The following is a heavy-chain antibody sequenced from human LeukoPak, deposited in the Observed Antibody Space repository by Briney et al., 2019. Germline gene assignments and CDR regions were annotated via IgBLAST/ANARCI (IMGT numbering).Heavy chain of an antibody. D-gene: IGHD2-2*01. CDR3: ARDLIVRPAATISINYYYYYYMDV. V-gene: IGHV4-30-2*01. CDR2: IYHSGST. Sequence: SQTLSLTCTVSGGSISSGGYYWSWIRQPPGKGLEWIGYIYHSGSTYYNPSLKSRVTISVDTSKNQFSLKLSSVTAADTAVYYCARDLIVRPAATISINYYYYYYMDVWGKGTTVTVSS. CDR1: GGSISSGGYY. J-gene: IGHJ6*03.